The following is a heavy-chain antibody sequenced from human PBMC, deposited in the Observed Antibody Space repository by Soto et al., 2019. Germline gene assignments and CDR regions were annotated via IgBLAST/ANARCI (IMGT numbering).Heavy chain of an antibody. D-gene: IGHD3-10*01. CDR1: GGSISSGGYY. V-gene: IGHV4-31*03. CDR3: AGVPMVRGVPDAFNI. Sequence: QVQLQESGPGLVKPSQTLSLTCSVSGGSISSGGYYWSWIRQHPGKGLEWIGYIFYRGRTYYNPYLKTRVTMSVDTSKNQFSLKLSSVTAADTAVYYCAGVPMVRGVPDAFNIWGQGTMVTVSS. CDR2: IFYRGRT. J-gene: IGHJ3*02.